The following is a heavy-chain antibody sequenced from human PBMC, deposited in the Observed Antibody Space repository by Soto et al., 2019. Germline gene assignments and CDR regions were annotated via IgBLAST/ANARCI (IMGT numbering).Heavy chain of an antibody. D-gene: IGHD4-17*01. Sequence: QVQLVQSGAEVKKPGSSVKVSCKASGGTFSSYAISWVRQAPGQGLEWMGGIIPIFGTANYAQKFQGRVTITADESTSTAYMKLSSLRSEDTAVYYCARDRPLSTVTTGYYYGMDVWGQGTTVTVSS. CDR3: ARDRPLSTVTTGYYYGMDV. CDR2: IIPIFGTA. V-gene: IGHV1-69*01. CDR1: GGTFSSYA. J-gene: IGHJ6*02.